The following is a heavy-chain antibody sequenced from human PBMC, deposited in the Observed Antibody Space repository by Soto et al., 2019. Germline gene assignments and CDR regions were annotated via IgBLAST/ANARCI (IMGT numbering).Heavy chain of an antibody. J-gene: IGHJ4*02. Sequence: EEQLVESGGGLVQPGGSLRLSCAASGFTFSTYWMHWVRQGPGKGLVWVSRINGDGSSTSYADSVKGRFTISRDNAKNTLYLQMNSLRAEDTVVYFCARFEVATGGLDYWGQGTRVTVSS. D-gene: IGHD5-12*01. V-gene: IGHV3-74*01. CDR1: GFTFSTYW. CDR2: INGDGSST. CDR3: ARFEVATGGLDY.